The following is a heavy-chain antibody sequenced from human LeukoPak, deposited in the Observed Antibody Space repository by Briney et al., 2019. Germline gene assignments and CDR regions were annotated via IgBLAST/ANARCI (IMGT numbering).Heavy chain of an antibody. CDR3: ARDARLGGYFDWLSSLHNWFDP. CDR2: IYTSGST. V-gene: IGHV4-4*07. CDR1: GGSISSYY. D-gene: IGHD3-9*01. Sequence: SETLSLTCTVSGGSISSYYWSWIRQPAGKGLEWIGRIYTSGSTNYNPSLKSRVTMSVDTSKNQFSLKLSSVTAADTAVYYCARDARLGGYFDWLSSLHNWFDPWGQGTLVTVSS. J-gene: IGHJ5*02.